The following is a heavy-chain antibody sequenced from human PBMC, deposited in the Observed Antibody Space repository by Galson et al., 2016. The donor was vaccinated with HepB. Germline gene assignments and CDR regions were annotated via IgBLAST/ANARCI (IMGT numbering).Heavy chain of an antibody. CDR1: GLTFNRFA. CDR3: ATITLRQLTGYYRDF. J-gene: IGHJ4*02. D-gene: IGHD3-9*01. CDR2: IVVGSGKV. Sequence: SVKVSCKASGLTFNRFAVQWVRQARGQRLEWIGWIVVGSGKVNYAQKFRERVTISRDILTGTSSLEVRSLKSDDTAVYYCATITLRQLTGYYRDFWGQGTLVTVAS. V-gene: IGHV1-58*01.